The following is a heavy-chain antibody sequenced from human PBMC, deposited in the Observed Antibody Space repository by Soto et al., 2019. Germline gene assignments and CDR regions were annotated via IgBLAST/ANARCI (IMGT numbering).Heavy chain of an antibody. J-gene: IGHJ6*02. V-gene: IGHV3-48*02. CDR2: ISTDLRAL. D-gene: IGHD1-26*01. CDR1: GFTISTYH. CDR3: TRDGRRGYDMDV. Sequence: LRLSCAASGFTISTYHLNWVRQAPGKGLEWVSYISTDLRALYYADSVRGRFTISRDNAKNSLYLQMTSLRDEDTGVYYCTRDGRRGYDMDVWGQGTTVTVS.